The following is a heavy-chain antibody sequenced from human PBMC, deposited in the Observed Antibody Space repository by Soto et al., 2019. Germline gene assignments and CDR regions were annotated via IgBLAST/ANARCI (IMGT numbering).Heavy chain of an antibody. CDR1: GFTFSSYG. J-gene: IGHJ1*01. CDR3: ARGGRIAVAKYFQH. CDR2: IWYDGSNK. V-gene: IGHV3-33*01. Sequence: QVQLVESGGGVVQPGRSLRLSCAASGFTFSSYGMHWVRQAPGKGLEWVAVIWYDGSNKYYADSVKGRFTISRDNSKNTLYLQMNSLRAEDTAVYYCARGGRIAVAKYFQHWGQGTLVTVSS. D-gene: IGHD6-19*01.